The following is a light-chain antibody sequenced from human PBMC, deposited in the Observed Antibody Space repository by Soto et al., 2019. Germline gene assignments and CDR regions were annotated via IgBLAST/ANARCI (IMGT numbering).Light chain of an antibody. V-gene: IGLV1-51*01. CDR3: GSWDSSLRGV. CDR1: SSNIGNND. Sequence: QSVLTQPPSVSAAPGQKVTISCSGSSSNIGNNDVSWYQQFPGTAPKLLIYDNYKRPSGIPDRFSGSKSGTSATLGISGLQTWDEADYYCGSWDSSLRGVFGGGTQLTVL. J-gene: IGLJ2*01. CDR2: DNY.